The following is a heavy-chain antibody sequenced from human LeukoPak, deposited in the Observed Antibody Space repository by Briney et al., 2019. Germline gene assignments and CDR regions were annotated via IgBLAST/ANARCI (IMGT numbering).Heavy chain of an antibody. D-gene: IGHD3-16*01. J-gene: IGHJ4*02. Sequence: ASVKVSCKASGYAFTSYGISWVRQAPGQGLEWMGWISAYNGNTNYAQKLQGRVTMTTDTSTSTAYMELRSLRSDDTAVYYCARVFHTWDLEATGVMTTADFDYWGQGTLVTVSS. CDR2: ISAYNGNT. CDR1: GYAFTSYG. CDR3: ARVFHTWDLEATGVMTTADFDY. V-gene: IGHV1-18*01.